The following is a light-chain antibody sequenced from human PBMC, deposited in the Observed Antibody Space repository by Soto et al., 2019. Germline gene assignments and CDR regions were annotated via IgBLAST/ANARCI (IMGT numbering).Light chain of an antibody. J-gene: IGKJ1*01. CDR3: QQYNNWPQT. V-gene: IGKV3-15*01. CDR1: QSLSSN. Sequence: EIVMTQSPATLSVSPGERATLSCRASQSLSSNLAWYQQKPGQAPRLLIYDASTRATGIPARFSGSGSGTDFTLTISGLQSEDFAVYYCQQYNNWPQTFGQGTKVDI. CDR2: DAS.